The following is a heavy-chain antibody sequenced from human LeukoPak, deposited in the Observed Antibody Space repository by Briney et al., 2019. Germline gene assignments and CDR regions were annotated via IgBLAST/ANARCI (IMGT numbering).Heavy chain of an antibody. CDR1: GFTFSNYA. V-gene: IGHV3-23*01. D-gene: IGHD3-22*01. Sequence: GGSLRLSCVTSGFTFSNYAMSWVRQAPGKGLEWVSGIFGTNGSTCSTYYADCVKSRVTISRDNSRYLEIQSLNSLRAEDTAVDYCAKDRTYYSDFSAYYCSPPLQHYWGQGTLVTVSS. J-gene: IGHJ4*02. CDR2: IFGTNGSTCST. CDR3: AKDRTYYSDFSAYYCSPPLQHY.